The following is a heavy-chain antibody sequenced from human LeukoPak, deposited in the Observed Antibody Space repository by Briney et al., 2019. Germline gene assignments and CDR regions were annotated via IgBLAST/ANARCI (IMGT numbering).Heavy chain of an antibody. D-gene: IGHD3-22*01. CDR3: AREGYYDSSGYSLDY. CDR2: IYTSGST. J-gene: IGHJ4*02. V-gene: IGHV4-4*07. CDR1: GGSISSYY. Sequence: SAALSLTCSVSGGSISSYYWSWIRPPAGKGLEWIGRIYTSGSTNYKHSLKSRVTMSVDTSKNKFSLKLSSVTAADTAVYYCAREGYYDSSGYSLDYWGQGTLVTVSS.